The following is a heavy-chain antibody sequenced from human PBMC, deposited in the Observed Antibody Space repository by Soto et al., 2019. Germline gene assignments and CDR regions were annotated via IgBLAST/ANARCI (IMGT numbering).Heavy chain of an antibody. J-gene: IGHJ3*02. CDR2: ISSSGSTI. V-gene: IGHV3-11*01. D-gene: IGHD5-12*01. Sequence: FLRHSFEASGFTFIDYYMCWIRQAPGNGLEWVSYISSSGSTIYYADSVKGRFTISRDNAKNSLYLQMNSLRAEDTAVYYCAGTQLVGGSDSWANPSYCDIWGQGTMVTV. CDR1: GFTFIDYY. CDR3: AGTQLVGGSDSWANPSYCDI.